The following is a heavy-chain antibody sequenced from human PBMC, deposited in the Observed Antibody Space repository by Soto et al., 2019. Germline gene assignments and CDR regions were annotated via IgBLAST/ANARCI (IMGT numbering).Heavy chain of an antibody. Sequence: PVGSLRLSCAASGFTFSSYAMHWVRQAPGKGLEWVAVISYDGSNKYYADSVKGRFTISRDNSKNTLYLQMNSLRAEDTAVYYCARVSYSSSSSSLSRYYGMDVWGQGTTVTVSS. CDR2: ISYDGSNK. D-gene: IGHD6-6*01. V-gene: IGHV3-30-3*01. CDR3: ARVSYSSSSSSLSRYYGMDV. CDR1: GFTFSSYA. J-gene: IGHJ6*02.